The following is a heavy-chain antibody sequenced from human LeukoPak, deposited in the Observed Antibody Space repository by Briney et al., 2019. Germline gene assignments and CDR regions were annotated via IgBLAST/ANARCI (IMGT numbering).Heavy chain of an antibody. D-gene: IGHD2-2*01. V-gene: IGHV3-33*03. CDR2: IGVDGTKK. CDR1: GFTFINHG. Sequence: TSLRLSCAASGFTFINHGFHWVRQAPGKGLEWVALIGVDGTKKYYADSLKGRFTISRDNSKNTLYLQMNSLRVEDTAVYYCVVVVVPAAVWQFDLWGRGTLVTVSS. CDR3: VVVVVPAAVWQFDL. J-gene: IGHJ2*01.